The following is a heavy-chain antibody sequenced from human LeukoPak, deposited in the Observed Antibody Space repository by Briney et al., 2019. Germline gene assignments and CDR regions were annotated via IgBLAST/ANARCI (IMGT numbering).Heavy chain of an antibody. CDR3: VRDENSGSVEFGF. CDR1: GYNFDRYG. Sequence: ASVKVSCEGSGYNFDRYGVNWVRQAPGQGLEWVGWISTYNGNTFYAQKFEGRVTMTTDTSTNTVYMDLSSLTSDDTAVYYCVRDENSGSVEFGFWGQGTLVIVSS. CDR2: ISTYNGNT. D-gene: IGHD3-10*01. J-gene: IGHJ1*01. V-gene: IGHV1-18*04.